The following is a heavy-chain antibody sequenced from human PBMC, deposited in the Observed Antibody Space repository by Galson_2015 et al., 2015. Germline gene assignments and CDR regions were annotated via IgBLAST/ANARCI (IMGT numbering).Heavy chain of an antibody. V-gene: IGHV3-23*01. CDR3: VQDRREGAVWGRYRVDG. D-gene: IGHD3-16*02. CDR1: GFTFSTFG. CDR2: SRSGGGTT. Sequence: SLRLSCAASGFTFSTFGMGWVRQAPGKGLEWVSSSRSGGGTTYYADSVKGRFTISRDNSKNTLDLQRNSLRAEDTALYYCVQDRREGAVWGRYRVDGWGQGTLVTVS. J-gene: IGHJ4*02.